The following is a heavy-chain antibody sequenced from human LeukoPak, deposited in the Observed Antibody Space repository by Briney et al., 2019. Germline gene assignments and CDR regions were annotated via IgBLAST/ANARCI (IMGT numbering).Heavy chain of an antibody. D-gene: IGHD5-12*01. CDR1: GFTFSTYW. Sequence: GGSLRLSCAASGFTFSTYWMHWVRQAPGKGLVWVSHINSDGSRTSYADSVKGRFTISRDNAKNTLYLQMNSLRAEDTAVYYCERDEWDIVATTPGLLDYWGQGTLVTVSS. CDR3: ERDEWDIVATTPGLLDY. CDR2: INSDGSRT. J-gene: IGHJ4*02. V-gene: IGHV3-74*01.